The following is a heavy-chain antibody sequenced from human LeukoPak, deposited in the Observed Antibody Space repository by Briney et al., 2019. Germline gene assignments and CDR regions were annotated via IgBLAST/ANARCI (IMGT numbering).Heavy chain of an antibody. D-gene: IGHD1-26*01. Sequence: GGSLRPSCAASGFTFSSYAMHWVRQAPGKGLEWVAVISYDGSNKYYADSVKGRFTISRDNSKNTLYLQMNSLRAEDTAVYYCARDQEVGATLDAFDIWGQGTMVTVSS. CDR1: GFTFSSYA. CDR2: ISYDGSNK. CDR3: ARDQEVGATLDAFDI. V-gene: IGHV3-30*04. J-gene: IGHJ3*02.